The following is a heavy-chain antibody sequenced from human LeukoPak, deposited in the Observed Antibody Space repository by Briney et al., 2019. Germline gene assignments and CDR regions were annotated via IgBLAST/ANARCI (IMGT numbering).Heavy chain of an antibody. CDR1: GDSINSNY. V-gene: IGHV4-59*12. CDR2: IYYSEST. Sequence: SETLSLTCSVSGDSINSNYWSWMRQPPGKGLEWIGYIYYSESTCYNPSLKSRVTISVDTSKNQFSLKLSSVTAADTAVYYCARESIVVPAAIDYWGQGTLVTVSS. D-gene: IGHD2-2*01. CDR3: ARESIVVPAAIDY. J-gene: IGHJ4*02.